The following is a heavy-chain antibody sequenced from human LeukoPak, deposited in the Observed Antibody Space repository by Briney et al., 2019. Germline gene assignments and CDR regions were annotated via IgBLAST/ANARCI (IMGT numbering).Heavy chain of an antibody. CDR1: GFTFSTYK. V-gene: IGHV3-48*01. CDR2: ISSGSNTI. CDR3: ARVTSGLIGVLTLDY. Sequence: GGSLRLSCAASGFTFSTYKMNWVRQAPGKGLEWVSHISSGSNTIYYADSVKGRFTISRDNAKNSLYLQTNSLRAEDTAVYYCARVTSGLIGVLTLDYWGQGTLVTVSS. D-gene: IGHD3-3*01. J-gene: IGHJ4*02.